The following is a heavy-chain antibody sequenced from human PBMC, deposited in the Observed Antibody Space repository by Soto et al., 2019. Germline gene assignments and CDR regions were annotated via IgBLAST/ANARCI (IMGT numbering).Heavy chain of an antibody. V-gene: IGHV4-59*01. D-gene: IGHD3-3*01. CDR2: IYYSGST. Sequence: SETLSLTCTVSVGSISSYYWSWIRQPPGKGLEWIGYIYYSGSTNYNPSLKSRVTISVDTSKNQFSLKLSSVTAADTAVYYCARVPLGLDSMDVWGEGTTVTVSS. CDR1: VGSISSYY. J-gene: IGHJ6*02. CDR3: ARVPLGLDSMDV.